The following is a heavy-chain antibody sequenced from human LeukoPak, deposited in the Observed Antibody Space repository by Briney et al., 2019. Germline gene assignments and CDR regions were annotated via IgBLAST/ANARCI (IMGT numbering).Heavy chain of an antibody. Sequence: GGSLRLSCAASGFTFSSYAMSWVRQAPGKGLEWVSAISGSGGSTYYADSVKGRFTISRDNSKNTLYLQMSSLRAEDTAVYYCAKDGPRGTIFGVVIGPRYMDVWGKGTTVTVSS. CDR1: GFTFSSYA. CDR3: AKDGPRGTIFGVVIGPRYMDV. V-gene: IGHV3-23*01. D-gene: IGHD3-3*01. J-gene: IGHJ6*03. CDR2: ISGSGGST.